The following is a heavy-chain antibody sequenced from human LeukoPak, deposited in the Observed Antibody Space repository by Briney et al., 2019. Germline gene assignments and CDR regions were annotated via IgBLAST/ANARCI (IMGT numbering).Heavy chain of an antibody. Sequence: SETLSLTCTVSGGSISSYYWSWIRQPPGKGLEWIGYIYYSGSTNYNPSLKSRVTISVDTSKNQFSLKLSSVTAADTAVYYCAGFAYCGGDCYSPTWGQGTLVTVSS. J-gene: IGHJ5*02. CDR3: AGFAYCGGDCYSPT. CDR1: GGSISSYY. D-gene: IGHD2-21*02. V-gene: IGHV4-59*08. CDR2: IYYSGST.